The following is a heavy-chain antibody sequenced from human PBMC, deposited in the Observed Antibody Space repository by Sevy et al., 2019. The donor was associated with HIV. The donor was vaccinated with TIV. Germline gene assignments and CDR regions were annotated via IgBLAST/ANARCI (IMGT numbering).Heavy chain of an antibody. D-gene: IGHD6-19*01. V-gene: IGHV3-30*18. J-gene: IGHJ4*02. CDR3: AKDRRAVAAQEY. CDR2: ISYDGSNK. CDR1: GFTFSSYG. Sequence: GGSLRLPCAASGFTFSSYGMHWVRQAPGKGLEWVAVISYDGSNKYYADSVKGRFTISRDNSKNTLYLQMNSLRAEDTAVYYCAKDRRAVAAQEYWGQGTLVTVSS.